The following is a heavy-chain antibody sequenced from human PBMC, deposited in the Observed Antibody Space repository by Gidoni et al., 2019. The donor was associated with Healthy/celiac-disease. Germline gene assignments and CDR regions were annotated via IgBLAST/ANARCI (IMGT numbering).Heavy chain of an antibody. Sequence: QLQLQESGPGLVKPSETLSLTCPVSGGSISSSSYYWGWIRQPPGKGLEWIGSIYYSGSTYYNPSLKSRVTISVDTSKNQFSLKLSSVTAADTAVYYCARLPAPDSSGYYPYYYYGMDVWGQGTTVTVSS. CDR2: IYYSGST. J-gene: IGHJ6*02. V-gene: IGHV4-39*01. D-gene: IGHD3-22*01. CDR1: GGSISSSSYY. CDR3: ARLPAPDSSGYYPYYYYGMDV.